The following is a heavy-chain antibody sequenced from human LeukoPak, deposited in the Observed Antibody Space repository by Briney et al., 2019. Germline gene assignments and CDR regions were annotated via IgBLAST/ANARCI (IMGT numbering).Heavy chain of an antibody. CDR1: GFTFSTSA. Sequence: PGGSLRLSCAASGFTFSTSAMTWVRQAPGKGLEWVSGISGTGVTDYADSVKGRFTISRDNSKNTLYLQMNSLRAEDTAVYYCAKDVTSDDFWSGSGDYWGQGTLVTVSS. CDR3: AKDVTSDDFWSGSGDY. J-gene: IGHJ4*02. D-gene: IGHD3-3*01. CDR2: ISGTGVT. V-gene: IGHV3-23*01.